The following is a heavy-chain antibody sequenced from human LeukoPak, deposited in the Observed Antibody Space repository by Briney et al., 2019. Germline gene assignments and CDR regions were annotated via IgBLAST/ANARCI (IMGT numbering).Heavy chain of an antibody. J-gene: IGHJ6*03. CDR2: INPSGGST. CDR3: ARGIAAAGTPHYYYYYMDV. Sequence: ASVKVSCKASGYTFTSYYMHWVRQAPGQGLEWMGIINPSGGSTSYAQKFQGRVTMTRDTSTSTVYMELSSLRSEDTAVYYCARGIAAAGTPHYYYYYMDVWGKGTTVTVSS. D-gene: IGHD6-13*01. V-gene: IGHV1-46*01. CDR1: GYTFTSYY.